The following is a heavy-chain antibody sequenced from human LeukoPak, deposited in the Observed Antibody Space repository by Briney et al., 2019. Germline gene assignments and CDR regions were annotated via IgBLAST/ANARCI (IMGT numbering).Heavy chain of an antibody. CDR2: IWYDGSNK. CDR3: ARDSYGPDY. V-gene: IGHV3-33*01. Sequence: PGGSLRLSCAASGFTFSSCGMHWVRQAPGKGLEWVAVIWYDGSNKYYADSVKGRFTISRDNSKNTLYLQMDSLRAEDTAVYYCARDSYGPDYWGQGTLVTVSS. J-gene: IGHJ4*02. CDR1: GFTFSSCG. D-gene: IGHD5-18*01.